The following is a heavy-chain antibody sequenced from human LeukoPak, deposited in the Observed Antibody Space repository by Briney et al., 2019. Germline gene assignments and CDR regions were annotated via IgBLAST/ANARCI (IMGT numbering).Heavy chain of an antibody. CDR3: ARGPRYFDWLLPPYYYYMDV. V-gene: IGHV4-34*01. CDR1: GGSFSSYY. CDR2: INHSGST. D-gene: IGHD3-9*01. J-gene: IGHJ6*03. Sequence: SETLSLTCAVYGGSFSSYYWSWIRHPPGKGLEWIGEINHSGSTNYNPSLKSRVTISVDTSRNQFSLKLSSVTAADTAVYYCARGPRYFDWLLPPYYYYMDVWGKGTTVTVSS.